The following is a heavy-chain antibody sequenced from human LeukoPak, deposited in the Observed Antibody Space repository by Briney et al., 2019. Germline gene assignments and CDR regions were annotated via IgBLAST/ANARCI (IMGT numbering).Heavy chain of an antibody. CDR1: GDSVSSNSAA. V-gene: IGHV6-1*01. CDR2: TYYRSEWYT. Sequence: SQTLSLTCGISGDSVSSNSAAWNWIRQSPSRGLEWLGRTYYRSEWYTDYEVSVKSRITINPDTSKNQFSLQLNSVTPEDTAVYYCARGGSGWYYFDYWGQGTLVTVSS. CDR3: ARGGSGWYYFDY. J-gene: IGHJ4*02. D-gene: IGHD6-19*01.